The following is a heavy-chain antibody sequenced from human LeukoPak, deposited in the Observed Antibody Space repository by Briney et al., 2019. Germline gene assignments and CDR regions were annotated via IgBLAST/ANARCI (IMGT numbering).Heavy chain of an antibody. CDR1: GFIVSSNY. V-gene: IGHV3-53*01. CDR2: IYSGGST. CDR3: ARTYSSGWYNWFDP. J-gene: IGHJ5*02. D-gene: IGHD6-19*01. Sequence: PGGSLRLSCAASGFIVSSNYMSWVRQAPGKGLELVSLIYSGGSTYYAGSVKGRFTISRDISKNTLYFQMNSLRAEDTAVYYCARTYSSGWYNWFDPWGQGTLVTVSS.